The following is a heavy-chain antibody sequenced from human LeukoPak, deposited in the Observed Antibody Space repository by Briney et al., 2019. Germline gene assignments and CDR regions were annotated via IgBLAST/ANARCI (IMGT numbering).Heavy chain of an antibody. D-gene: IGHD1-26*01. J-gene: IGHJ2*01. V-gene: IGHV1-69*05. CDR1: GGTFSSYA. CDR2: IIHIFGTA. CDR3: ARESIVGADWYFDL. Sequence: GASVKVSCKASGGTFSSYAISWVRQDPGQGLEWMGGIIHIFGTANYAQKFQGRVTITTDESTSTAYMELSSLRSEDTAVYHCARESIVGADWYFDLWGRGTLGTVSS.